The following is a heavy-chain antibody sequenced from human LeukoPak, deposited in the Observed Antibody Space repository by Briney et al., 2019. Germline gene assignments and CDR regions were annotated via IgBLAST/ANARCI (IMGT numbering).Heavy chain of an antibody. CDR3: ARDGGYCSSTTCYKWLDP. D-gene: IGHD2-2*01. CDR1: GVSISSGSYY. Sequence: SETLSLTCTVSGVSISSGSYYWSWIRQPAGKGLEWIGRIYSSGSTNYNPSLNSRVTISVDTSNNQFSLKLSSVTAADTAVYYCARDGGYCSSTTCYKWLDPWGQGTLVTVSS. CDR2: IYSSGST. V-gene: IGHV4-61*02. J-gene: IGHJ5*02.